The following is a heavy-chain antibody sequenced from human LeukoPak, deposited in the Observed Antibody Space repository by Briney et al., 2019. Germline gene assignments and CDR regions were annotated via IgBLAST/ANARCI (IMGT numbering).Heavy chain of an antibody. CDR3: ARDLRDYGDYVRFDP. CDR1: GGSISSYY. V-gene: IGHV4-59*01. Sequence: SETLSLTCTVSGGSISSYYWSWIRQPPGKGLEWIGYIYYSGSTNYNPSLKNRVTISVDTSKNQFSLKLSSVTAADTAVYYCARDLRDYGDYVRFDPWGQGTLVTVSS. D-gene: IGHD4-17*01. J-gene: IGHJ5*02. CDR2: IYYSGST.